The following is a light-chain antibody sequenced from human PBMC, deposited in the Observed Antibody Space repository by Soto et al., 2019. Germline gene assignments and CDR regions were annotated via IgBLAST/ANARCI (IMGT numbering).Light chain of an antibody. J-gene: IGLJ1*01. CDR3: SSYTSSNTRFV. CDR1: SSDVGGYNS. Sequence: QSVLTQPASVSGSPGQSITISCTGTSSDVGGYNSVSWYQQHPVKAPKLMIYEVSNRPSGVSNRFSGSKSGNTASLTISGLQAEDEADYYCSSYTSSNTRFVFGTGTKVTVL. CDR2: EVS. V-gene: IGLV2-14*01.